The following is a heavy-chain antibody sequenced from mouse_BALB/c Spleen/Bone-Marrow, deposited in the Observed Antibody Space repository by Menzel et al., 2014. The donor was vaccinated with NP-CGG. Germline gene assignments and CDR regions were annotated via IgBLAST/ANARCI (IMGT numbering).Heavy chain of an antibody. Sequence: EVKVVESGGGLVKPGGSLKLSCAASGFAFSGYDMSWVHQTPEKRLEWVAYISSGGINTYYPDSVKGRFTISRDNAKNTLYLQMNSLKSEDTAMYYCARQRGYAYAMDYWGQGTSVTVSS. CDR3: ARQRGYAYAMDY. V-gene: IGHV5-12-1*01. J-gene: IGHJ4*01. CDR1: GFAFSGYD. D-gene: IGHD2-2*01. CDR2: ISSGGINT.